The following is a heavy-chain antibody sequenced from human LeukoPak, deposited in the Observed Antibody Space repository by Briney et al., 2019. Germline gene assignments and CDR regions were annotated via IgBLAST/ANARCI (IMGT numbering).Heavy chain of an antibody. CDR1: GYTFTSYD. J-gene: IGHJ6*03. CDR2: MNPNSGNT. CDR3: ARGSYYDFWSGYYLGGPYYMDV. V-gene: IGHV1-8*03. Sequence: ASVKVSCKASGYTFTSYDINWVRQATGQGLEWMGWMNPNSGNTGYAQKFQGRVTITRNTSISTAYMELSSLRSEDTAVYYCARGSYYDFWSGYYLGGPYYMDVWGKGTTVTVSS. D-gene: IGHD3-3*01.